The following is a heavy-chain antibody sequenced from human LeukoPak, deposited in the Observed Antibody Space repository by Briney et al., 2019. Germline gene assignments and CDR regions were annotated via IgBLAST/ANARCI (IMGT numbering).Heavy chain of an antibody. J-gene: IGHJ4*02. CDR2: INPSGGNT. Sequence: ASVKVSCKASGYTFTSYYMHWVRQAPGQGLEWMGIINPSGGNTNYAQKFQDRVTMTRDTSTGTVYMELSSLRSEDTAVYFCARVTGGANFDHWGPGTLVTVSS. V-gene: IGHV1-46*01. D-gene: IGHD1-14*01. CDR1: GYTFTSYY. CDR3: ARVTGGANFDH.